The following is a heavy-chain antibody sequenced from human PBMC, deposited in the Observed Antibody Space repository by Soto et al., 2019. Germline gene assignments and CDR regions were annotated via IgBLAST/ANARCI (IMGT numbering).Heavy chain of an antibody. J-gene: IGHJ4*02. CDR3: ANSATHYYDSSGYY. D-gene: IGHD3-22*01. CDR1: GFTLSSYA. CDR2: ISGSGGST. V-gene: IGHV3-23*01. Sequence: GGSLRLSCAASGFTLSSYAMSWVRQAPGKGLEWVSAISGSGGSTYYADSVKGRFTISRGNSKNTLYLQMNSLRAEDTAVYYCANSATHYYDSSGYYWGQGTLVTVSS.